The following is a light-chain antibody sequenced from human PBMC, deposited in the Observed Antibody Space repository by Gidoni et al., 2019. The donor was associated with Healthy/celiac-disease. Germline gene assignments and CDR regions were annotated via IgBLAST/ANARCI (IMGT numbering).Light chain of an antibody. J-gene: IGKJ5*01. Sequence: EIVLTQSPGTLSLSPGERATLPCRARQSGSSSYLAWYQQKPGQAPRHLIYGASSRATGIPDRFSGSGSGTDFTLTSSRLEPEDFAVYYCQQYGSSPGITFGQGTRLEIK. V-gene: IGKV3-20*01. CDR1: QSGSSSY. CDR2: GAS. CDR3: QQYGSSPGIT.